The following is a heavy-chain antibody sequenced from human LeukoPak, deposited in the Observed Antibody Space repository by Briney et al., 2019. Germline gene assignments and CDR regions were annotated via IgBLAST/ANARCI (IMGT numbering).Heavy chain of an antibody. CDR2: IYHSGST. Sequence: NASETLSLTCTVSGYSISSGYYWGWIRQPPGKGLEWIGSIYHSGSTYYNPSLKSRVTISVDTSKNQFSLKLSSVTAADTAVYYCARGDLSPREMATIQHYYYYYMDVWGKGTTVTISS. CDR1: GYSISSGYY. D-gene: IGHD5-24*01. J-gene: IGHJ6*03. V-gene: IGHV4-38-2*02. CDR3: ARGDLSPREMATIQHYYYYYMDV.